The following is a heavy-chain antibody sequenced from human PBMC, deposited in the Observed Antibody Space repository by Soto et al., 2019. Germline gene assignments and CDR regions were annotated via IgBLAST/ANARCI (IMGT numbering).Heavy chain of an antibody. CDR3: ARGRFEDYMDV. Sequence: PGGSLRLSCAASGFTFSSYSMNWVRQAPGKGLEWVSYISSSSSTIYYADSVKGRFTISRDNAKNSLYLQMNSLRAEDTAVYYCARGRFEDYMDVWGKGTKVTVSS. CDR1: GFTFSSYS. CDR2: ISSSSSTI. V-gene: IGHV3-48*01. J-gene: IGHJ6*03.